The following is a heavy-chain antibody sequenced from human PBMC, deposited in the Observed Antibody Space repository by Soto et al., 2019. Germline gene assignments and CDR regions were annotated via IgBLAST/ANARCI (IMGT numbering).Heavy chain of an antibody. D-gene: IGHD6-13*01. J-gene: IGHJ6*01. CDR1: GFTFSSYA. V-gene: IGHV3-23*01. CDR3: AKADTPDSSSWYLDYYYGMDV. CDR2: ISGSGGST. Sequence: PGGSLRLSCAASGFTFSSYAMSSVRQAPGKGLEWVSAISGSGGSTYYADSVKGRFTISRDNSKNTLYLQMNSLRAEDTAVYYCAKADTPDSSSWYLDYYYGMDVWGKGPRSPSPQ.